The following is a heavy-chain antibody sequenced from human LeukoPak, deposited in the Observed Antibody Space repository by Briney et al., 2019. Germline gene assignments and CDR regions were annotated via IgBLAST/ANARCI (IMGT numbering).Heavy chain of an antibody. J-gene: IGHJ6*03. D-gene: IGHD6-6*01. CDR1: GYTFTSYD. CDR2: MNTNSGNT. V-gene: IGHV1-8*03. Sequence: GASVNLSCKASGYTFTSYDINWVRQATGQGLEWMGWMNTNSGNTGYAQKFQGRVTITRDTSISTAYMELSSLRSEDTAVYFCARASTSIAALVVTFTDYYYSDVWGKGTTVTVSS. CDR3: ARASTSIAALVVTFTDYYYSDV.